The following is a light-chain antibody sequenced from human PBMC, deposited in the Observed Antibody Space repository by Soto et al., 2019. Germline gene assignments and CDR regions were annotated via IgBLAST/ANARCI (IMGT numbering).Light chain of an antibody. CDR2: GAS. CDR3: QQYDNSPQT. Sequence: DIVFTHSPCTLSLYTGERATLSCRASQSVTSNYLAWYQQKPGQAPRLLIYGASSRATDIPDRFSGSGSGTDFTLTISRLEPADFAVYYCQQYDNSPQTFGQGTKVDIK. V-gene: IGKV3-20*01. CDR1: QSVTSNY. J-gene: IGKJ1*01.